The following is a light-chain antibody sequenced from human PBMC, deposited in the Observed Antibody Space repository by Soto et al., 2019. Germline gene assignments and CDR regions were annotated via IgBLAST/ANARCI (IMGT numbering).Light chain of an antibody. J-gene: IGKJ4*01. V-gene: IGKV1-9*01. Sequence: IQLTQTPSSLSASVGDRVTITCRASQGISSYLAWYQQKPGKAPKLLLYAASTVQSGVPSRFSGSGSGTDFTLTISSLQPEDFATYYCQQLNSYPLTFGGVTK. CDR1: QGISSY. CDR2: AAS. CDR3: QQLNSYPLT.